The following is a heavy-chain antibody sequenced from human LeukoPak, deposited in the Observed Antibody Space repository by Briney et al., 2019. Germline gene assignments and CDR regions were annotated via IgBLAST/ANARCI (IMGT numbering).Heavy chain of an antibody. CDR3: AKGAATGRSCSDY. CDR1: GFTFSNYA. D-gene: IGHD6-13*01. V-gene: IGHV3-23*01. CDR2: ISGGGGST. J-gene: IGHJ4*02. Sequence: GGSLRLSCAASGFTFSNYAMSWVRQAPGKGLEWVSVISGGGGSTYYADSVKGRFTISRDNSKNTLYLQMISLRAEDTAVYYCAKGAATGRSCSDYWGQGTLVTVSP.